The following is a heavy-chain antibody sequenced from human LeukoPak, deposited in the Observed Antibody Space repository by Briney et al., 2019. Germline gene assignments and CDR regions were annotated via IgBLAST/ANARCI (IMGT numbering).Heavy chain of an antibody. V-gene: IGHV4-4*02. CDR1: GDSINSLDL. CDR2: MYLSGTT. Sequence: SGTLSLTCTVSGDSINSLDLWSWVRPPPGKGLEWIGEMYLSGTTHSNPSVKSRVTISIDKSKNQFFLNLSSVTAADTAVYYCAGLVGRYSSGLYYYYFDYWGQGTLVTVSS. CDR3: AGLVGRYSSGLYYYYFDY. J-gene: IGHJ4*02. D-gene: IGHD3-22*01.